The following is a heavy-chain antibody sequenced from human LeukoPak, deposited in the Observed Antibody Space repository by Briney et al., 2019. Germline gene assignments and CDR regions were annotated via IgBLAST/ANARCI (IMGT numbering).Heavy chain of an antibody. Sequence: SETLSLTCTVSGVSISRYYWSWIRQPAGKGLEWIGRIYTSGSTNYSPSFKSRVTMSEDTSKNQLSLRLSSVTAADTAVYYCARGVIYDSSDYLDFWGQGILVTVSS. CDR3: ARGVIYDSSDYLDF. CDR1: GVSISRYY. J-gene: IGHJ4*02. V-gene: IGHV4-4*07. D-gene: IGHD3-22*01. CDR2: IYTSGST.